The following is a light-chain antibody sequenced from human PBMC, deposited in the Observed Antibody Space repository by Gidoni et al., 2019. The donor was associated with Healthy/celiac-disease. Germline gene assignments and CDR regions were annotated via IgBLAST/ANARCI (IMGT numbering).Light chain of an antibody. V-gene: IGKV1-5*03. J-gene: IGKJ2*04. Sequence: DIQMTQSPSTLSASVGDRVTITCRASQSISSWLAWYQQKPGKAPKLLIYKASSLESGVPSRCSGSGSGTEFTLTISSLQPDDFATYYCQQYNSYSRSSFXXXTKLEIK. CDR1: QSISSW. CDR2: KAS. CDR3: QQYNSYSRSS.